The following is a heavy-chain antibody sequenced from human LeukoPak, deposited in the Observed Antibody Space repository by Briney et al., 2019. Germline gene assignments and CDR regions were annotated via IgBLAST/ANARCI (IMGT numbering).Heavy chain of an antibody. CDR3: ARATFGEWLLDY. J-gene: IGHJ4*02. V-gene: IGHV3-11*01. CDR2: ISGGGTT. Sequence: GGSLRLSCAASGFTFSDYYMTSIRQSPAKGLEWVSYISGGGTTYYADSVKGRFYISRDNANNSLYLQMNSLRGDDTAVYYCARATFGEWLLDYWGQGTLVTVSS. CDR1: GFTFSDYY. D-gene: IGHD3-10*01.